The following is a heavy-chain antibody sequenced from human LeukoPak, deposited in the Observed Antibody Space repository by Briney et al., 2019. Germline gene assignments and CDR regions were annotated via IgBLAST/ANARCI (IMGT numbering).Heavy chain of an antibody. J-gene: IGHJ4*02. V-gene: IGHV4-4*07. CDR1: GGSISSYY. CDR2: IYSSGST. CDR3: GRLSGYSYGYVDY. D-gene: IGHD5-18*01. Sequence: PSETLSLTCTVSGGSISSYYWSWIRQPAGKGLEWIWRIYSSGSTNYNPSLKSRVTMSVDTSKTQFSLQLSSVTGADTAVYYCGRLSGYSYGYVDYWGQGTLVTVSS.